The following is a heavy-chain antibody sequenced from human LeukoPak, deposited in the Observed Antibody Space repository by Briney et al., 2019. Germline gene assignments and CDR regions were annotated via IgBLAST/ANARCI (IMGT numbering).Heavy chain of an antibody. CDR1: GGSISNSY. CDR2: IYHTGST. V-gene: IGHV4-59*01. D-gene: IGHD2-21*01. Sequence: SETLSLTCTISGGSISNSYWSWIRQPPGKGLEWIGYIYHTGSTKYNPSLKSRVTISVDTSKNQFSLKLSSVTAAHTAVYYCTRDIPRGVTLLDPWGQGALVTVSS. J-gene: IGHJ5*02. CDR3: TRDIPRGVTLLDP.